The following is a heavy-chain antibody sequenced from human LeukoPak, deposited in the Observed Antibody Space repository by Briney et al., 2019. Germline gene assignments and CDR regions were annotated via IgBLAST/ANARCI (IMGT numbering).Heavy chain of an antibody. J-gene: IGHJ3*01. D-gene: IGHD3-22*01. CDR2: IYYSGST. CDR1: GGSLSSTGYC. V-gene: IGHV4-39*01. CDR3: AKAGVRYFDSSGLYAFDF. Sequence: PSETLSLTCAVSGGSLSSTGYCWAWIRQPPGTGLEWIGTIYYSGSTYHNTSLKSRITMSVDTSRNQFSLKLSSVDAADTAVYYCAKAGVRYFDSSGLYAFDFWGQGTTVTVSS.